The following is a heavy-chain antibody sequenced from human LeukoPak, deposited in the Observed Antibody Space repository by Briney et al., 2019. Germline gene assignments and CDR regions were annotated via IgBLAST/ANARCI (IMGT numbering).Heavy chain of an antibody. CDR3: ASGGSVFGVVILYYFDY. CDR1: GLPFSSYS. Sequence: GGSLRLSCGTSGLPFSSYSMNWVRQAPGKGLEWVSYISGPSNTIYYADSVKGRFTISRDNAKNSLYLQMNSLRDEDTAVYYCASGGSVFGVVILYYFDYWGQGTLVTVSS. CDR2: ISGPSNTI. V-gene: IGHV3-48*02. D-gene: IGHD3-3*01. J-gene: IGHJ4*02.